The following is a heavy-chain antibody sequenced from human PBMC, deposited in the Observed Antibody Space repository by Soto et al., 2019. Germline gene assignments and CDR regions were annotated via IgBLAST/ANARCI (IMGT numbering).Heavy chain of an antibody. CDR3: ARRYCSSTSCYFDY. J-gene: IGHJ4*02. V-gene: IGHV5-51*01. CDR2: TYPGDSDT. Sequence: EESMKISFKASGSSFTGYWIGWVRQMPGKGLECMGITYPGDSDTRDSPSFQDQVTISADKSISTAYLQWSSLTASDTAMYYCARRYCSSTSCYFDYWGQGTMVTVSS. CDR1: GSSFTGYW. D-gene: IGHD2-2*01.